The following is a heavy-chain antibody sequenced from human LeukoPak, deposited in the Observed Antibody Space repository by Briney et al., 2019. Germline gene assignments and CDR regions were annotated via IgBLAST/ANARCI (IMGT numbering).Heavy chain of an antibody. J-gene: IGHJ3*02. D-gene: IGHD2-2*01. V-gene: IGHV1-2*02. CDR3: ARGDIVVVPAALHAFDI. CDR2: INPNSGGT. Sequence: ASVKVSCKASGYTFTGYYMHWVRQAPGQGLEWMGWINPNSGGTNYAQKFQGRVTMTRDTSISTAYMELSRLISDDTAVYYCARGDIVVVPAALHAFDIWGQGTMVTVSS. CDR1: GYTFTGYY.